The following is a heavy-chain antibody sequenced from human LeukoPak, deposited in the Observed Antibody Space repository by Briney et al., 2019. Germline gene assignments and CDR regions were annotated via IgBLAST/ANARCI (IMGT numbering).Heavy chain of an antibody. CDR2: INHSGST. Sequence: SETLSLTCAVYGGSFSGYYWSWIRQPPGKGLEWIGEINHSGSTNYNPSLKSRVTISVDTSKNQFSLKLSSVTAADTAVYYCARNGYDYVWGSYRRPNYFDYWGQGTLVTVSS. V-gene: IGHV4-34*01. CDR1: GGSFSGYY. J-gene: IGHJ4*02. CDR3: ARNGYDYVWGSYRRPNYFDY. D-gene: IGHD3-16*02.